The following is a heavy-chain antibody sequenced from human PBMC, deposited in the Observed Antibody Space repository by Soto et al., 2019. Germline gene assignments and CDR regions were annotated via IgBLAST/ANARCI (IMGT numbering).Heavy chain of an antibody. D-gene: IGHD6-6*01. CDR1: GFTFSSYW. J-gene: IGHJ6*02. CDR3: ARDLSRSVPPIFYYYGMDV. Sequence: EVQLVESGGGLVQPGGSLRLSCAASGFTFSSYWMHWVRQAPGKGLVWVSRINSDGSSTSYADSVKGRFTISRDNAKNTLYLQMNSLRAEDTAVYYCARDLSRSVPPIFYYYGMDVWGQGTTVTVSS. CDR2: INSDGSST. V-gene: IGHV3-74*01.